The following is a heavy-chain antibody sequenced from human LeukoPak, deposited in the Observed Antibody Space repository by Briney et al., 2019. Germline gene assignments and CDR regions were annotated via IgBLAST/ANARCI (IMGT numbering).Heavy chain of an antibody. D-gene: IGHD3-22*01. V-gene: IGHV1-18*01. CDR3: ARDYYDSGQFDDAFDI. J-gene: IGHJ3*02. CDR2: ISAYNGNT. CDR1: GYTFTIYG. Sequence: AASVTVSFTASGYTFTIYGISWVRQAPGQGLEWMGWISAYNGNTNYAQKLQGRVTMTTDTSTSTAYMVLRSLRSDATAVYYCARDYYDSGQFDDAFDIWGQGTMVTVSS.